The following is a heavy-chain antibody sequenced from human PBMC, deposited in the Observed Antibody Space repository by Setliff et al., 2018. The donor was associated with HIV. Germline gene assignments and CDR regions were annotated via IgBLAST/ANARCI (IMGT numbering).Heavy chain of an antibody. CDR3: AKDKIPSYASAWYGNYYFDY. V-gene: IGHV3-30*02. Sequence: HPGGSLRLSCAASRFTFSHYGMHWVRQAPGKGLEWLAVIWSDGRSKSYADSVKGRFTISRDNSKSRLYLQINSLRPEDTAVYYCAKDKIPSYASAWYGNYYFDYWGQGTLVTVSS. D-gene: IGHD6-19*01. CDR1: RFTFSHYG. CDR2: IWSDGRSK. J-gene: IGHJ4*02.